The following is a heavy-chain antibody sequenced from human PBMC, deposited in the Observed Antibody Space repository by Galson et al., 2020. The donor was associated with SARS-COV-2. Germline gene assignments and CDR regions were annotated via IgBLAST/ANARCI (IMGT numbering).Heavy chain of an antibody. D-gene: IGHD2-2*01. CDR2: ISVYSGNT. Sequence: ASVKVSCKAFGYTFNSYGVNSVRRAPGQGLEWMGWISVYSGNTNYAQKFQGRVTMTADTSTSTAYMELRSLRSDDTAVYYCARDRVVAAGTPGEYWGQGTQVTVYS. V-gene: IGHV1-18*01. CDR3: ARDRVVAAGTPGEY. CDR1: GYTFNSYG. J-gene: IGHJ4*02.